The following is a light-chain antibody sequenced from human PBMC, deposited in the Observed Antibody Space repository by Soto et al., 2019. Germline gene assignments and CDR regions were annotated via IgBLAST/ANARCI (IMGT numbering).Light chain of an antibody. V-gene: IGKV1-39*01. Sequence: IQMTQSQSSLSAFLXDRVPITCPASESISSYLNXXQQXXGXAPNXXXDDXSSLQRGGPSRLSGSGSGTDFTLPISSLQPEDFATYYCQQSYSSTCTFGQGTKVDIK. CDR3: QQSYSSTCT. CDR2: DXS. J-gene: IGKJ1*01. CDR1: ESISSY.